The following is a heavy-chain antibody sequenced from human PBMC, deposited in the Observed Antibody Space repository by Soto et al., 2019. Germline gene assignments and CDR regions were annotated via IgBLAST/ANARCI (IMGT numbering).Heavy chain of an antibody. D-gene: IGHD6-19*01. J-gene: IGHJ4*02. CDR2: FDPEDGET. Sequence: ASVKVSCKVSGYTLTELSMHWVRQAPGKGLEWMGGFDPEDGETIYAQKFQGRVTMTEDTSTDTAYMELSSLRSEDTAVYYCATGASSGNNDYFDYWGQGTLVTVSS. CDR1: GYTLTELS. V-gene: IGHV1-24*01. CDR3: ATGASSGNNDYFDY.